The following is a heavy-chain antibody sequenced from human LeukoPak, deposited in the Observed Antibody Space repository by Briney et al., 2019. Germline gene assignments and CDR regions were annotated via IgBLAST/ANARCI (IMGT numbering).Heavy chain of an antibody. V-gene: IGHV1-2*02. CDR1: GYTFTGYL. J-gene: IGHJ1*01. CDR3: TRGGTIAGSGDYFQL. Sequence: ASVKVSCKASGYTFTGYLMHWVRQAPGQGLEWMGWINPNSGGTNYAQKFQGRVIMTRDTSISTAYMELSRLRSDDTAVYYCTRGGTIAGSGDYFQLWGQGTLVTVSS. CDR2: INPNSGGT. D-gene: IGHD6-13*01.